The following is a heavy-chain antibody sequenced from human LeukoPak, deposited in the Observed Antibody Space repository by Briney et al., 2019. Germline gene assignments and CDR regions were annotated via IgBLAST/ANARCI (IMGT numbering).Heavy chain of an antibody. CDR1: GYTFTGYG. V-gene: IGHV1-18*01. Sequence: GASVKVSCKASGYTFTGYGISWVRQAPGQGLEWMGWISAYNGNTNYAQKLQGRVTMTTDTSTSTAYMELRSLRSDDTAVYYCARDDRIAAAGKGLDYWGQGTLVTVSS. CDR3: ARDDRIAAAGKGLDY. CDR2: ISAYNGNT. J-gene: IGHJ4*02. D-gene: IGHD6-13*01.